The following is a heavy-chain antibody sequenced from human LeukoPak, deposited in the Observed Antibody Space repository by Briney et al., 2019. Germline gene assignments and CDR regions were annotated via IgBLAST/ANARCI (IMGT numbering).Heavy chain of an antibody. Sequence: PGGSLSLSCAASGFTLRNYGMHWVRQAPGKGLEWVAVISRDGLTKYYADSVKGRFTLHRDNSRNTLYLEMNSLRDEDTAVYYCAKEGTWGNWYFDLWGRGTLVIVTS. J-gene: IGHJ2*01. V-gene: IGHV3-30*18. D-gene: IGHD3-16*01. CDR2: ISRDGLTK. CDR1: GFTLRNYG. CDR3: AKEGTWGNWYFDL.